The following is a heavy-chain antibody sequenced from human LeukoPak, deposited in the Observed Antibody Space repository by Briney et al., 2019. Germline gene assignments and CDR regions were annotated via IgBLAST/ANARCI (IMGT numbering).Heavy chain of an antibody. Sequence: HPGGSLRLSCAASGFTFKNYDMHWVRQAPGKGLEWAAVIWYDGTNKYYADSVKGRFTISRDNSKNTLYLQMNSLRAEDTAVYYCARDMRWLLKGVYNYGMDVWGQGTTVTVSS. J-gene: IGHJ6*02. CDR3: ARDMRWLLKGVYNYGMDV. CDR2: IWYDGTNK. CDR1: GFTFKNYD. D-gene: IGHD3-22*01. V-gene: IGHV3-33*01.